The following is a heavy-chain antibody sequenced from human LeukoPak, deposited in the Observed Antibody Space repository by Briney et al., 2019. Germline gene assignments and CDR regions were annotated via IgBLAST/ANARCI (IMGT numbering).Heavy chain of an antibody. Sequence: SETLSLTCAVYGGSFSGYYWSWIRQPPGKGLEWIGEINHSGSTNYNPSLKSRVTVSVDTSKNQFSLKLSSVTAADTAVYYCARGPRHNYYYYGMDVWGQGTTVTVSS. CDR1: GGSFSGYY. CDR2: INHSGST. V-gene: IGHV4-34*01. J-gene: IGHJ6*02. CDR3: ARGPRHNYYYYGMDV.